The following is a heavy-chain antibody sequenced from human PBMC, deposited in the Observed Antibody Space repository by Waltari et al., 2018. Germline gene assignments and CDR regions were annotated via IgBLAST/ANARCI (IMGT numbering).Heavy chain of an antibody. CDR3: ARSRGVAVAGTRSNWFDP. V-gene: IGHV4-39*01. CDR1: GGSISSSRYY. CDR2: IYYSGST. J-gene: IGHJ5*02. D-gene: IGHD6-19*01. Sequence: QLQLQESGPGLVKPSETLSLTCTVSGGSISSSRYYWGWIRQPPGKGLEWIGSIYYSGSTYYNPSLKSRVTISVDTSKNQFSLKLSSVTAADTAVYYCARSRGVAVAGTRSNWFDPWGQGTLVTVSS.